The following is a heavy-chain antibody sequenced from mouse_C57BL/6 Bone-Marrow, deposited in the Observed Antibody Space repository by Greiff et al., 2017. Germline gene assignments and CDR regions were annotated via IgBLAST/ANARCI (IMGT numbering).Heavy chain of an antibody. D-gene: IGHD3-2*01. CDR2: INPYNGDT. Sequence: EVQLQQSGPELVKPGDSVKISCKASGYSFTGYFMNWVMQSHGKSLEWIGRINPYNGDTFYNQKFKGKATFTADTSSNTAYMQLSSLTTEDSAIYYCARGDSYCDYWGQGTTLTVSS. CDR1: GYSFTGYF. J-gene: IGHJ2*01. CDR3: ARGDSYCDY. V-gene: IGHV1-20*01.